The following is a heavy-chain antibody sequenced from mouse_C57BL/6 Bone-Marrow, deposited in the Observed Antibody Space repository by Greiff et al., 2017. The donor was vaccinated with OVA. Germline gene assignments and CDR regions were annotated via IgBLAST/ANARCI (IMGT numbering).Heavy chain of an antibody. CDR1: GFTFSDYY. J-gene: IGHJ4*01. D-gene: IGHD2-5*01. Sequence: EVMLVESGGGLVQPGGSLKLSCAASGFTFSDYYMYWVRQTPEKRLEWVAYISNGGGSTYYPDTVKGRFTISRDNAKNTLYLQMSRLKSEDTAMYYCARLDSNRRMDYWGQGTSVTVSS. CDR3: ARLDSNRRMDY. V-gene: IGHV5-12*01. CDR2: ISNGGGST.